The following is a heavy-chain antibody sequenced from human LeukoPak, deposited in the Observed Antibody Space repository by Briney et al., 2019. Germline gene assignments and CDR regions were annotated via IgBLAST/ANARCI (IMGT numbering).Heavy chain of an antibody. Sequence: TGGSLRLSCATSGFTVSSNYMSWVRQAPGKGLEWVSVIYDSGTTYYADSVKGRFLIFRDTSKNTVDLQMNSLRAEDTAVYYCAGRRSSGWYAYWGQGTLVTVSS. CDR3: AGRRSSGWYAY. CDR1: GFTVSSNY. V-gene: IGHV3-53*01. J-gene: IGHJ4*02. CDR2: IYDSGTT. D-gene: IGHD6-19*01.